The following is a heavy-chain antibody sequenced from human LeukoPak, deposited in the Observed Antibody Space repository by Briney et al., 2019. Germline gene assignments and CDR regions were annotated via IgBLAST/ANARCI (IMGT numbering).Heavy chain of an antibody. CDR3: ARGGFYCGGARYVDH. J-gene: IGHJ4*02. CDR2: INHSGST. CDR1: GGSFSAYY. V-gene: IGHV4-34*01. Sequence: SQTLCLSCAVYGGSFSAYYWSWIRQPPGKGLEWIGEINHSGSTNYNPSPNSRVPISVDTSKNQFSLKLSSVTAADTAVYYCARGGFYCGGARYVDHWGQGTLVTVSS. D-gene: IGHD2-21*02.